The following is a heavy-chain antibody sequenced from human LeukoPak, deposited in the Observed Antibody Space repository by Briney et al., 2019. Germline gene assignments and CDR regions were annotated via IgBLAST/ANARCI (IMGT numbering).Heavy chain of an antibody. CDR3: ARGGLPWFPKASVAFDI. Sequence: GASVKVSCKASGYTFTGYYMHWVRQAPGQGLEWMGIINPSGGSTSYAQKLQGRVTMTTDTSTSTAYMELRSLRSDDTAVYYCARGGLPWFPKASVAFDIWGQGTMVTVSS. CDR2: INPSGGST. V-gene: IGHV1-46*01. CDR1: GYTFTGYY. D-gene: IGHD3-10*01. J-gene: IGHJ3*02.